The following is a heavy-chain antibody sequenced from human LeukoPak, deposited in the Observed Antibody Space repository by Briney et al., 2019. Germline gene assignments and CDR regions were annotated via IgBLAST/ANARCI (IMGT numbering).Heavy chain of an antibody. Sequence: GGSLRLSCAASGFTFDDYGMSWVRQAPRKGLEWVSGINWNGDSTHYADSVKGRFTISRDNAKNSLYLQMNSLRAEGTALYYCARDPYSSSWFDYWGQGTLVTVSS. D-gene: IGHD6-13*01. CDR2: INWNGDST. J-gene: IGHJ4*02. CDR1: GFTFDDYG. V-gene: IGHV3-20*04. CDR3: ARDPYSSSWFDY.